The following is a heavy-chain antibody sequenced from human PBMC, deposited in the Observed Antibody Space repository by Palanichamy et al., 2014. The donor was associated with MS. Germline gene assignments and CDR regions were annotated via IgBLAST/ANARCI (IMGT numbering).Heavy chain of an antibody. CDR2: ISYDGSNK. V-gene: IGHV3-30*18. D-gene: IGHD2-2*03. CDR1: GFTFSSFG. J-gene: IGHJ4*02. Sequence: QVQLVESGGGVVQPGRSLRLSWAASGFTFSSFGMHWVRQAPGKGLEWVAVISYDGSNKYYVDSVKGRFTISRDNSKNTLYLQMNSLTAEDTAVYYCAKGQVGFEIEYWGQGTLVTVSS. CDR3: AKGQVGFEIEY.